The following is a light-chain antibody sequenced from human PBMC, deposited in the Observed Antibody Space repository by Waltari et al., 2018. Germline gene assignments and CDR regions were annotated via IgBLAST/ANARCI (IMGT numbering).Light chain of an antibody. Sequence: QSVLPQPPSVSGAPGQRVTIPCPGSGSNIGAGYDVPWSQQPPRAAPKLLIYGSTSRPLGVPDRFFGSTSGTSASLVIIGLQAEDEGDYYCQSYDTSLSVVFGGGTK. CDR1: GSNIGAGYD. V-gene: IGLV1-40*01. CDR2: GST. J-gene: IGLJ3*02. CDR3: QSYDTSLSVV.